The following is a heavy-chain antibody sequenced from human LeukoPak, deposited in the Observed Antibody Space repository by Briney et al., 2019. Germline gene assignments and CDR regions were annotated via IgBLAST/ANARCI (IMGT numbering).Heavy chain of an antibody. V-gene: IGHV5-10-1*01. CDR2: IDPSDSYT. CDR1: GYTFTSYW. D-gene: IGHD3-3*01. Sequence: GESLKISCKGSGYTFTSYWVSWVRQMPGKGLEWMGKIDPSDSYTSYSPSFQGHVTISADKSISAAFLQWSSLQASDTAMYYCARHSHYDFWSGYLDYWGQGTLVTVSS. CDR3: ARHSHYDFWSGYLDY. J-gene: IGHJ4*02.